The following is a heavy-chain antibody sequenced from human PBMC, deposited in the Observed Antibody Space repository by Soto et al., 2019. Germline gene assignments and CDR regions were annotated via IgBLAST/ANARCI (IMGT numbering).Heavy chain of an antibody. CDR2: ISYDGSNK. V-gene: IGHV3-30-3*01. CDR3: ARASSDYYNAGFGY. D-gene: IGHD3-22*01. Sequence: GGSLRLSCAASGFTFSSYAMHWVRQAPGKGLEWVAVISYDGSNKYYADSVKGRFTISRDNSKHTLYLQMNSLRAEDTAVNYCARASSDYYNAGFGYWGQGTLVTVSS. CDR1: GFTFSSYA. J-gene: IGHJ4*02.